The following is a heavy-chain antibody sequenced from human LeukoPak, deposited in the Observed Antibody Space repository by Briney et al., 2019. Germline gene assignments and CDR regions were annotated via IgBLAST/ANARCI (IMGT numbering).Heavy chain of an antibody. Sequence: GGSLRLSCAASGFTFSSYWMSWVRQAPGKGLEWVSAISGTGGSTYYADSVKGRFTISRDNSKNTPYLQMNSLRAEDTAVYYCASQPLELATLVWGQGTLVTVSS. CDR1: GFTFSSYW. CDR3: ASQPLELATLV. V-gene: IGHV3-23*01. D-gene: IGHD5-24*01. CDR2: ISGTGGST. J-gene: IGHJ4*02.